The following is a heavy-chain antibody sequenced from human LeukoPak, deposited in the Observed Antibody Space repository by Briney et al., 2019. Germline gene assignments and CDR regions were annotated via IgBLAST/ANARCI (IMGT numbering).Heavy chain of an antibody. V-gene: IGHV4-30-2*01. CDR2: IYHSGST. CDR1: GGSISSGGYS. CDR3: ARDQGHCSGGSCLNWFDP. D-gene: IGHD2-15*01. Sequence: PSQTLSLTYAVSGGSISSGGYSWSWIRQPPGKGLEWIGYIYHSGSTYYNPSLKSRVTISVDRSKNQFSLKLSSVTAADTAVYYCARDQGHCSGGSCLNWFDPWGQGTLVTVSS. J-gene: IGHJ5*02.